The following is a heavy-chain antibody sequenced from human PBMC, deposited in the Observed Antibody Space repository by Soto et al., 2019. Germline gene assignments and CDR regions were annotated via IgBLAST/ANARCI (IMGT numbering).Heavy chain of an antibody. D-gene: IGHD5-18*01. V-gene: IGHV2-5*02. CDR3: AHSVAPTAMVGPFDY. CDR1: GFSLSTSGVG. Sequence: QITLKESGPTLVKPTQTLTLTCTFSGFSLSTSGVGVGWIRQPPGKALEWLALIYWDDDKRYSPSLKSRLTITKDTSKTQVVLTMTNMDPVDTATYYCAHSVAPTAMVGPFDYWGQGTLVTVSS. CDR2: IYWDDDK. J-gene: IGHJ4*02.